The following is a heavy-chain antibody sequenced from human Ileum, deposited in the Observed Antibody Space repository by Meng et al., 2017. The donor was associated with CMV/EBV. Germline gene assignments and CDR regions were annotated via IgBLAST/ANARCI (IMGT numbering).Heavy chain of an antibody. Sequence: GVTFRGDAMHGIRQAPSKGLEWVAVISYDGINKYYADSVKARFTISRDNSKNMLYLQMNSLRAEDMAVYYCARDSDDSGDYVAFDIWGQGTMVTVSS. V-gene: IGHV3-30*04. J-gene: IGHJ3*02. CDR2: ISYDGINK. CDR3: ARDSDDSGDYVAFDI. CDR1: GVTFRGDA. D-gene: IGHD4-17*01.